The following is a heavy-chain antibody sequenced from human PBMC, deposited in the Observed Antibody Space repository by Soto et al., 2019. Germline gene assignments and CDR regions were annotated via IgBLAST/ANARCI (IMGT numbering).Heavy chain of an antibody. J-gene: IGHJ4*02. Sequence: QVQLQQWGAGLLKPSETLSLTCAVYGGSFSGYYWSWIRQPPGKGLEWIGEINHSGSTNYNPSLKSRVTISVDTSKNQFSLKLSSVTAADTAVYYCARGLRGRLHLVELSSYFDYWGQGTLVTVSS. CDR3: ARGLRGRLHLVELSSYFDY. CDR1: GGSFSGYY. V-gene: IGHV4-34*01. CDR2: INHSGST. D-gene: IGHD3-16*02.